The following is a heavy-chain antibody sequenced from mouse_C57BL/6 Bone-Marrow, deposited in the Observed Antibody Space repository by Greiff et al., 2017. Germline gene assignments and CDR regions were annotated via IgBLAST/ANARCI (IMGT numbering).Heavy chain of an antibody. CDR3: ARATTVAPFAY. Sequence: EVKLMESGPGMVKPSQSLSLTCTVTGYSITSGYDWHWIRHFPGNKLEWMGYISYSGSTNYNPSLKSRISITHDTSRNHFFLKLNSVTTEDTATYYCARATTVAPFAYWGQGTLVTVSA. D-gene: IGHD1-1*01. V-gene: IGHV3-1*01. CDR2: ISYSGST. J-gene: IGHJ3*01. CDR1: GYSITSGYD.